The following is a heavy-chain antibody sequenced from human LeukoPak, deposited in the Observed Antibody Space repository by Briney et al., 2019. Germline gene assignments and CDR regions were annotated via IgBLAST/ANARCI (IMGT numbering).Heavy chain of an antibody. CDR3: ARTPQHSYYYYNMDV. V-gene: IGHV1-69*05. CDR2: IIPIFGTA. D-gene: IGHD5-18*01. J-gene: IGHJ6*03. Sequence: ASVKVSCKASGGTFSTYAITWVRQAPGQGLEWMGGIIPIFGTANYAQKFQDRVTITTDASTSTVYMELTSLRSEDTAVYYCARTPQHSYYYYNMDVWGKGTTVTVA. CDR1: GGTFSTYA.